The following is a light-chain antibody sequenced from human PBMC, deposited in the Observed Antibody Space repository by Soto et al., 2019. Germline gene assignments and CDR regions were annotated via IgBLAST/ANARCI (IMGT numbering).Light chain of an antibody. V-gene: IGLV2-23*01. CDR3: CSYASRSRV. CDR2: EDT. Sequence: QSVLTQPASVSGSPGQSITISCTGTSSDGGSYNLVSWYQQYPGKAPKLVIYEDTKRPSGVSNRFSGSKSGDTASLTISGLQAEDEADYYCCSYASRSRVFGTGTKLTVL. J-gene: IGLJ1*01. CDR1: SSDGGSYNL.